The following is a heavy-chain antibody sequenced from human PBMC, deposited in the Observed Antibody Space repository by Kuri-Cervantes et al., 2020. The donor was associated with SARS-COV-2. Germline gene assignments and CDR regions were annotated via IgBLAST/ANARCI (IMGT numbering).Heavy chain of an antibody. D-gene: IGHD5-18*01. CDR2: ISYDGSNK. Sequence: LSLTCAASGFTFSSYAMHWVRQAPGKGLEWVAVISYDGSNKNYADSVKGRFTISRDNSKNTLYLQMNSLRAEDTAVYYCAKERTSGYSYGWNYYYYGMDVWGQGTTVNVSS. V-gene: IGHV3-30*04. J-gene: IGHJ6*02. CDR3: AKERTSGYSYGWNYYYYGMDV. CDR1: GFTFSSYA.